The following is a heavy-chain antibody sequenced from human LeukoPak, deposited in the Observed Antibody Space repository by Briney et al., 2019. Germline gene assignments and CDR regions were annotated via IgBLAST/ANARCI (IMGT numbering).Heavy chain of an antibody. Sequence: SETLSLTCTVSGGSISSGSYYWSWIRQPAGKGLEWIGRIYTSGSTNYNPSLKSRVTISVDTSKNQFSLKLSSVTAADTAVCYCASSSGRYKAYWGQGTLVTVSS. D-gene: IGHD6-19*01. CDR2: IYTSGST. CDR3: ASSSGRYKAY. J-gene: IGHJ4*02. V-gene: IGHV4-61*02. CDR1: GGSISSGSYY.